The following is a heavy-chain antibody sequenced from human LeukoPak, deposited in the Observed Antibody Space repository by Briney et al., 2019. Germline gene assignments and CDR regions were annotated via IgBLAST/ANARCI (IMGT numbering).Heavy chain of an antibody. V-gene: IGHV3-48*01. CDR2: ISSTSSVI. J-gene: IGHJ6*04. Sequence: PGGSLRLSCVGSGFTFNDYSMNWVRQAPGKGLEWVSYISSTSSVIHYADSVKGRFTISRDNAKNSLFLQMNSLRAEDTAEYYCARAREMGVWGKGTTVTVSS. CDR3: ARAREMGV. CDR1: GFTFNDYS.